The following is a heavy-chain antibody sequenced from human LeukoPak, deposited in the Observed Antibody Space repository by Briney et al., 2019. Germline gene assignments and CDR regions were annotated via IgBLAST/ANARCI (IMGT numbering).Heavy chain of an antibody. Sequence: GESLKISCKGSGYSFTSYCIGWVRQMPGKGLEWMGIIYPGDSDTRYSPSFQGQVTISADKSISTAYLQWSSLKASDTAMYYCARHGNSNYGTGYYYYYGMDVWGQGTTVTVSS. D-gene: IGHD4-4*01. V-gene: IGHV5-51*01. CDR3: ARHGNSNYGTGYYYYYGMDV. CDR2: IYPGDSDT. J-gene: IGHJ6*02. CDR1: GYSFTSYC.